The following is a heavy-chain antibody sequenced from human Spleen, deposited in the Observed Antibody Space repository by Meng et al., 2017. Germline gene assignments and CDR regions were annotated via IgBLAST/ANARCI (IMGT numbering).Heavy chain of an antibody. CDR2: ISSTGGAT. CDR3: VPRTTYFDS. Sequence: EVQLVESGGDLVQPGGSLRLFCVGSGITVSTNYMSWVRQAPGKGLEWVSTISSTGGATYYADSVKGRLTISRDNSKNTLYLQMNSLRAEDTAVYYCVPRTTYFDSWGLGTLVTVSS. V-gene: IGHV3-23*04. J-gene: IGHJ4*02. CDR1: GITVSTNY. D-gene: IGHD4-11*01.